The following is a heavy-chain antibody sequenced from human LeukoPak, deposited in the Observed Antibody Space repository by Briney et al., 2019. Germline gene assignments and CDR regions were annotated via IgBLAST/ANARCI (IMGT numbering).Heavy chain of an antibody. CDR2: ISYSGST. V-gene: IGHV4-59*01. D-gene: IGHD6-13*01. Sequence: KTLEWIGYISYSGSTNYNPSLKSRVTISVDTSKNQFSLKLSSVTAADTAVYYCARAAIGYSSSFRLYNWFDPWGQGTLVTVSS. J-gene: IGHJ5*02. CDR3: ARAAIGYSSSFRLYNWFDP.